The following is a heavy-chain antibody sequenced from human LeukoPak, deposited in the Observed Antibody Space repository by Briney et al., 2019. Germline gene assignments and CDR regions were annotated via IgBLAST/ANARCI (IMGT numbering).Heavy chain of an antibody. Sequence: SETLSLTCAVYGGSFSGYYWSWIRQPPGKGLEWIGEINHSGSTNYNPSLKSRVTISVDTSKNQFSLKLSSVTAADTAVYYCARGRRAVADPSYWYFDLWGRGTLVTVSS. CDR3: ARGRRAVADPSYWYFDL. J-gene: IGHJ2*01. V-gene: IGHV4-34*01. CDR1: GGSFSGYY. CDR2: INHSGST. D-gene: IGHD6-19*01.